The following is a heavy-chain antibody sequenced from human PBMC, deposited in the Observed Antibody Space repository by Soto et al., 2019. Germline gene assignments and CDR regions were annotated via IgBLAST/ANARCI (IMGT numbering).Heavy chain of an antibody. CDR1: GGSISIYY. V-gene: IGHV4-59*01. J-gene: IGHJ6*01. CDR3: ARDLVVVPAAIGGYSYYYGMDV. D-gene: IGHD2-2*02. Sequence: PSETLTVTCTFSGGSISIYYWSWIRQPPGKGLDLIGYIYYSGSTNYNPSLKSRVTISVDTSKNQFSLKLSSVTAADTAVYYCARDLVVVPAAIGGYSYYYGMDVWGQGTTVTVSS. CDR2: IYYSGST.